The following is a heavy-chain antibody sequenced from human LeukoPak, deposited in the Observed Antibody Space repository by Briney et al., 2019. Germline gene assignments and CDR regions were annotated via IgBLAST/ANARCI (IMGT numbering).Heavy chain of an antibody. CDR3: AKGAGVSPYDILVGMDV. CDR2: ISGSGGST. J-gene: IGHJ6*02. D-gene: IGHD3-9*01. Sequence: GGSLRLSCAASGFTFSSYDMSWVRQAPGKGLEWVSHISGSGGSTYYVDSVKGRFTISRDNSKNSLYLQMNSLRVEDTAVYYCAKGAGVSPYDILVGMDVWGQGTKVTVSS. CDR1: GFTFSSYD. V-gene: IGHV3-23*01.